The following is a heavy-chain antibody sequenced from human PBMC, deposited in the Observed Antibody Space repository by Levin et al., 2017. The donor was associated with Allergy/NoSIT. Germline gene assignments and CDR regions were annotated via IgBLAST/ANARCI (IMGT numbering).Heavy chain of an antibody. J-gene: IGHJ4*02. V-gene: IGHV4-34*01. CDR2: INQSGST. CDR1: GGSFSDYY. D-gene: IGHD3-3*01. CDR3: ARGRKLRFLEWLYRFDY. Sequence: PGGSLRLSCAVYGGSFSDYYWNWIRQPPGKGLEWIGEINQSGSTNYNPSLKSRVTISMDTSRNQFSLKLSSVTAADTAVYYCARGRKLRFLEWLYRFDYWGQGTLVTVSS.